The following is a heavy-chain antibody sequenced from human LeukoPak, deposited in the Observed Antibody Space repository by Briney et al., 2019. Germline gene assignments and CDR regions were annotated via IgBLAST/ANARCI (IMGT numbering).Heavy chain of an antibody. CDR3: ARAEGGSGPYYFDY. J-gene: IGHJ4*02. CDR2: ISYDGSNK. Sequence: QPGRSLRLSCAASGFTFSSYAMHWVRQAPGKGLEWVAVISYDGSNKYYADSVKGRFTISRDNSKNTLYLQMNSLRAEDTAVYYCARAEGGSGPYYFDYWGQGTLVTVSS. CDR1: GFTFSSYA. V-gene: IGHV3-30-3*01. D-gene: IGHD6-19*01.